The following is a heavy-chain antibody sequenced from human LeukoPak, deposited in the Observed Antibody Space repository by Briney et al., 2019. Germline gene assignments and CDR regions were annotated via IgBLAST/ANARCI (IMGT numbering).Heavy chain of an antibody. D-gene: IGHD4-17*01. Sequence: GGSLRLSRAASGFTFSSYAMSWVRQAPGKGLEWVSAISGSGGSTYYADSVKGRFTISRDNSKNTLYLQMNSLRAEDTAVYYCAGSLSTVTTFDYWGQGTLVTVSS. V-gene: IGHV3-23*01. CDR1: GFTFSSYA. CDR3: AGSLSTVTTFDY. J-gene: IGHJ4*02. CDR2: ISGSGGST.